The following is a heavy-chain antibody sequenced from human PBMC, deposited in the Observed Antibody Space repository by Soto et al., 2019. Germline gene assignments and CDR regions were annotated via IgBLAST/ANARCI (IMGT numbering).Heavy chain of an antibody. CDR1: GYSISSGYY. J-gene: IGHJ4*02. Sequence: LSLTCAVSGYSISSGYYWGWIRQPPGKGLEWIGSIYHSGSTYYNPSLKSRVTISVDTSKNQFSLKLSSVTAADTAVYYCARECRSTSCYSTPDYWGQGTLVTVSS. CDR2: IYHSGST. V-gene: IGHV4-38-2*02. D-gene: IGHD2-2*02. CDR3: ARECRSTSCYSTPDY.